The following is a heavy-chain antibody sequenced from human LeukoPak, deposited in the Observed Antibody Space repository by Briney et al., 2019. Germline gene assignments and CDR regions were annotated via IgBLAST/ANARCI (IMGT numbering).Heavy chain of an antibody. CDR1: GDSVSSNSAV. Sequence: SQTLSLTCAISGDSVSSNSAVWNGLRQSPSRGLEWLGRTYYRSKWNSHYAESVKGRLTINPDTSRNQFSLQLNSVTPEDSAVYYCARDGSASFFNLWGQGTLVTVSS. CDR2: TYYRSKWNS. V-gene: IGHV6-1*01. J-gene: IGHJ5*02. D-gene: IGHD3-10*01. CDR3: ARDGSASFFNL.